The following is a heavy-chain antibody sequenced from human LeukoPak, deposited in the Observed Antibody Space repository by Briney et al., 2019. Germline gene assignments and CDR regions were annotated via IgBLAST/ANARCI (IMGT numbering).Heavy chain of an antibody. CDR1: GGSISSSSYY. CDR2: IYYSGST. V-gene: IGHV4-39*07. J-gene: IGHJ4*02. D-gene: IGHD3-10*01. CDR3: ATRSGSYVNY. Sequence: SETLSLTCTVSGGSISSSSYYWGWIRQPPGTGLEWIGSIYYSGSTYYNPSLKSRVTISVDTSKNQFSLKLSSVTAADTAVYYCATRSGSYVNYWGQGTLVTVSS.